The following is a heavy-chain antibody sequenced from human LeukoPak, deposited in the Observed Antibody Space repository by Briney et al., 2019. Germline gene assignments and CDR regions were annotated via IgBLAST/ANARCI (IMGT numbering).Heavy chain of an antibody. CDR2: IIPIFGTA. CDR1: GGTFSSYA. Sequence: ASVKVSCKASGGTFSSYAISWVRQAPGQGLEWMGGIIPIFGTANYAQKFQGRVTITADESTSTAYMELSSLRSEDTAVYYCARAVSLKYCSSTSCTNLRGYYYMDVWGKGTTVTISS. V-gene: IGHV1-69*13. D-gene: IGHD2-2*01. J-gene: IGHJ6*03. CDR3: ARAVSLKYCSSTSCTNLRGYYYMDV.